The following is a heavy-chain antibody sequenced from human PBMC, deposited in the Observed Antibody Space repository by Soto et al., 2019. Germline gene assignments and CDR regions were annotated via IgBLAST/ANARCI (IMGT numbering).Heavy chain of an antibody. V-gene: IGHV4-4*02. D-gene: IGHD4-17*01. J-gene: IGHJ4*02. CDR2: IYHSGST. CDR3: ARVHYGDYDFGH. CDR1: GGSISSSNW. Sequence: QVQLQESGPGLVKPSGTLSLTCAVSGGSISSSNWWSWVRQPPGKGLEWIGEIYHSGSTNYNPSLKSRVTISVAKSTNQFYLKLSSVTAADAAVYYCARVHYGDYDFGHWGQGTLVTVSS.